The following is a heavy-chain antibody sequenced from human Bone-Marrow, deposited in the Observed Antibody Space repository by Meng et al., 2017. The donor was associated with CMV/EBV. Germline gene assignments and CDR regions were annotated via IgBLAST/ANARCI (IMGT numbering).Heavy chain of an antibody. D-gene: IGHD2-15*01. CDR3: ARVNWAAQYKWFEP. Sequence: SETLSLTCAVYGGSFSGYYWSWIRQPPGKGLEWIGYIYYSGSTNYNPSLKSRVTISVDTSKNQFSLKLSSVTAADTAVYYCARVNWAAQYKWFEPWGQGTLVTVSS. CDR1: GGSFSGYY. V-gene: IGHV4-59*01. J-gene: IGHJ5*01. CDR2: IYYSGST.